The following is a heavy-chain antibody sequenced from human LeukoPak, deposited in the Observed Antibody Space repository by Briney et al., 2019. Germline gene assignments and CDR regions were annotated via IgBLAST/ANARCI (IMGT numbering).Heavy chain of an antibody. D-gene: IGHD4-17*01. CDR3: ARLYGDYQYYFDY. J-gene: IGHJ4*02. V-gene: IGHV3-53*01. CDR2: IYSGGST. CDR1: GFTVSSNY. Sequence: PGGSLRLSCAASGFTVSSNYMSWVRQAPGKGLEWVSVIYSGGSTYYADSVKGRFTISRDNSKNTLYLQMNSLRAEDTAVYYCARLYGDYQYYFDYWGQGTLVTVSS.